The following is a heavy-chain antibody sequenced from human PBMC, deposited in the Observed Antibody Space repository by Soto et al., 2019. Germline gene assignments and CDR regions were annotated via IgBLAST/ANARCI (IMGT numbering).Heavy chain of an antibody. J-gene: IGHJ6*02. CDR3: ARLPGYSNYNYYYYYGMDV. CDR1: GGTFSSYA. Sequence: QVQLVQSGAEVQKPGSSVKVSCKASGGTFSSYAISWVRQAPGQGLEWMGGIIPIFGTANYAQKFQGRVTITADESTSTAYMELSSLRSEDTAVYYCARLPGYSNYNYYYYYGMDVWGQGTTVTVSS. CDR2: IIPIFGTA. V-gene: IGHV1-69*01. D-gene: IGHD4-4*01.